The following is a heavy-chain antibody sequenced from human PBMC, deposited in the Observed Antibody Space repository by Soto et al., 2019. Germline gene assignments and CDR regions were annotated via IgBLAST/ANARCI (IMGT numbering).Heavy chain of an antibody. CDR3: ARASPGIVGGAYFDY. CDR2: IYHDGST. D-gene: IGHD1-26*01. V-gene: IGHV4-38-2*01. Sequence: NPSETLSLTCAVSGYSISGIYYWGWVRQPPGKGLEWIGTIYHDGSTYYNPSLKSRVTISVDTSKNQFSLKLSSLTAADTAVYYCARASPGIVGGAYFDYWGQGTLVTVSS. CDR1: GYSISGIYY. J-gene: IGHJ4*02.